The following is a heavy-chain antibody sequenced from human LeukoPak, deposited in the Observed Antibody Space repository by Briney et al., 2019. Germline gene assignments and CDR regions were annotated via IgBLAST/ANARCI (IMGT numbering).Heavy chain of an antibody. CDR2: INPNSGGT. CDR1: GYTFTGYY. Sequence: ASVKVSCKASGYTFTGYYMHWVRQAPGQGLEWMGWINPNSGGTNYAQKFKGRVTMTRDTSISTAYMELSRLRSDDTAVYYCASLSYLVGAIRDYWGQGTLVTVSS. J-gene: IGHJ4*02. V-gene: IGHV1-2*02. D-gene: IGHD1-26*01. CDR3: ASLSYLVGAIRDY.